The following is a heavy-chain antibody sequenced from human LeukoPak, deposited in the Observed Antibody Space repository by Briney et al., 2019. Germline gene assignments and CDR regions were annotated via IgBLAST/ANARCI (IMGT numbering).Heavy chain of an antibody. V-gene: IGHV4-59*01. CDR2: IYYSGST. Sequence: SETLSLTCTVSGGSISSYYWSWIRQPPGKGLEWIGYIYYSGSTNYNPSLKSRVTISVDTSKNQFSLKLSSVTAADTAVYFCARALYCSCSSCYTEPNRFGPWGQGSLVT. D-gene: IGHD2-2*02. J-gene: IGHJ5*02. CDR1: GGSISSYY. CDR3: ARALYCSCSSCYTEPNRFGP.